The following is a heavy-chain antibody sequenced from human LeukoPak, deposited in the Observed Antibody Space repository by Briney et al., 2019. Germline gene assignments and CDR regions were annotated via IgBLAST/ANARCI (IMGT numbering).Heavy chain of an antibody. CDR1: GYTFTRYY. Sequence: APVKVFCKAFGYTFTRYYIHLVRQAPGQGLEWMGWINPNSGGTNYAQKFQGRVTMTRDTSISTAYMELSRLRSDDTAVYYCAVPANGWYEWGQGTLVTVSS. J-gene: IGHJ4*02. D-gene: IGHD6-19*01. V-gene: IGHV1-2*02. CDR2: INPNSGGT. CDR3: AVPANGWYE.